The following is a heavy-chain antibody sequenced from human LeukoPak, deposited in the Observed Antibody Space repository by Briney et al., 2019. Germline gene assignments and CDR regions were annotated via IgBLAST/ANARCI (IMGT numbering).Heavy chain of an antibody. Sequence: PSETLSLTCTVSGGSISSGGYYWSWIRQHPGKGLEWIGYIYYSGSTYYNPSLKSRVTISVDTSKNQFSLKLSSVTAADTAVYYCAIHLGRGNYDSSGYYFDYWGQGTLVTVSS. J-gene: IGHJ4*02. D-gene: IGHD3-22*01. CDR2: IYYSGST. V-gene: IGHV4-31*03. CDR1: GGSISSGGYY. CDR3: AIHLGRGNYDSSGYYFDY.